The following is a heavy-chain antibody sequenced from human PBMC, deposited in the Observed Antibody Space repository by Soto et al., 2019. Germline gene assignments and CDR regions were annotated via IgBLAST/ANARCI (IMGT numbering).Heavy chain of an antibody. J-gene: IGHJ6*02. Sequence: GGSLRLSCAASGFTFSSYSMNWVRQAPGKGLEWVSSISSSSSYMYYADSVKGRFTISRDNAKNSLYLQMNSLRAEDTAVYYCARDFPPPWGGALYYYYYYGMDVWGQGTTVTVSS. CDR1: GFTFSSYS. D-gene: IGHD1-26*01. CDR2: ISSSSSYM. CDR3: ARDFPPPWGGALYYYYYYGMDV. V-gene: IGHV3-21*01.